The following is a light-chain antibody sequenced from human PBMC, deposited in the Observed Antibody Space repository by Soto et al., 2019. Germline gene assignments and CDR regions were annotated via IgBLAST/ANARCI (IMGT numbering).Light chain of an antibody. J-gene: IGKJ1*01. CDR3: QQSYSPRWT. CDR1: QSISSY. CDR2: AAS. Sequence: DIQMTQSPSSLSASVGDRVTITCRASQSISSYLNWYQQKPGKAPKLLIYAASSLQSGVPSRFSGRGSGTDFTLTISSLQPEDFATYYCQQSYSPRWTFGQGTKVEIK. V-gene: IGKV1-39*01.